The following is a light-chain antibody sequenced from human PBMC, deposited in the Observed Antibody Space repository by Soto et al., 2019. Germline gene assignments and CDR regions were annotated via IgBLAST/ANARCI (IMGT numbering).Light chain of an antibody. CDR3: QHYGTSPST. V-gene: IGKV3-20*01. CDR1: QSISGTY. J-gene: IGKJ1*01. CDR2: SAS. Sequence: DTVLTQSPGTLSLTSGEGATLXXRASQSISGTYVAWYQQKPGQAPRXXIYSASTRATGIPDRFSGSGSGTDFTLTISRLEPEDFAVYYCQHYGTSPSTFGRGTKVDIK.